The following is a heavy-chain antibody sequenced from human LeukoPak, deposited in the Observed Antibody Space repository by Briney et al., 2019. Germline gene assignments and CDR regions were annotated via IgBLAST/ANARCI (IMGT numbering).Heavy chain of an antibody. CDR2: IRGSGGST. CDR1: GFTFSSYA. J-gene: IGHJ6*03. V-gene: IGHV3-23*01. D-gene: IGHD3-9*01. CDR3: AKIYFGYRRDYYCAYYMDV. Sequence: GGPLTLSCAASGFTFSSYAMRWLRQAPGRGGEWLSAIRGSGGSTYYADSVRGGFTISRDNHKNTLYLYINSLRAEDTAVYYCAKIYFGYRRDYYCAYYMDVWGKGTTVTISS.